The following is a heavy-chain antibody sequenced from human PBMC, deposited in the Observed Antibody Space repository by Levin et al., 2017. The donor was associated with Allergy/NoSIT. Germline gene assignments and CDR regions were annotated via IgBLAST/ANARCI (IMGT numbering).Heavy chain of an antibody. CDR1: GFTFSGSA. D-gene: IGHD3-10*01. CDR2: IRSKANSYAT. Sequence: SCAASGFTFSGSAMHWVRQASGKGLEWVGRIRSKANSYATAYAASVKGRFTISRDDSKNTAYLQMNSLKTEDTAVYYCTRRSMVRGAPDDYWGQGTLVTVSS. J-gene: IGHJ4*02. CDR3: TRRSMVRGAPDDY. V-gene: IGHV3-73*01.